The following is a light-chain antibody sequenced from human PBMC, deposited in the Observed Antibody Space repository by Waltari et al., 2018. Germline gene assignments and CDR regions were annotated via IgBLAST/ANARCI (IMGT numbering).Light chain of an antibody. CDR3: AAWDDSLNVVV. J-gene: IGLJ2*01. V-gene: IGLV1-44*01. CDR1: SSNIGSNT. Sequence: QSVLTQPPSASGTPVQRVTISCSGSSSNIGSNTVYWYQQLPGTAPKLLIYSNNQRPSGVPDRFSGSKSGTSASLAISGLQSEDEADYYCAAWDDSLNVVVFGGGTKLTVL. CDR2: SNN.